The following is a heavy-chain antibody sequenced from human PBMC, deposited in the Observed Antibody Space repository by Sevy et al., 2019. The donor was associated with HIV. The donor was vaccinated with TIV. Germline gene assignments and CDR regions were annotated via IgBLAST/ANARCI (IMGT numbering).Heavy chain of an antibody. V-gene: IGHV3-23*01. CDR3: AREGCSKPHDY. CDR1: GFTFSNYA. Sequence: GGSLRLSCAASGFTFSNYAMSWVRQAPGKGLEWVSTFSFGCGKINYADSVKGRFTISRDNSKNTLYLQMNSLGAEDTALYYGAREGCSKPHDYWGQGTLVTVSS. D-gene: IGHD2-2*01. J-gene: IGHJ4*02. CDR2: FSFGCGKI.